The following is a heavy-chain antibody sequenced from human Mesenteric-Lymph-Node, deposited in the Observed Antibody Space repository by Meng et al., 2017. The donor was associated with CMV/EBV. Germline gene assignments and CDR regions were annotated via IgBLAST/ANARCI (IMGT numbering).Heavy chain of an antibody. CDR3: ARHSALLVTNFDY. CDR1: GGSISSSSYY. D-gene: IGHD5-18*01. V-gene: IGHV4-39*01. J-gene: IGHJ4*02. CDR2: IYYSGSTY. Sequence: QLQLQESGPGLVKPSETLSFTCTFSGGSISSSSYYWGWIRQPPGKGLEWIGYIYYSGSTYYYNPSLKTRVTISVDTSKNQFSLKLSSVTAADTAVYYCARHSALLVTNFDYWGQGTLVTVSS.